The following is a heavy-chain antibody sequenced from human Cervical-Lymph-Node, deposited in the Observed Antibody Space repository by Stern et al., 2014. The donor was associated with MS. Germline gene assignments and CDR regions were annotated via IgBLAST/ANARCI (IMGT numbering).Heavy chain of an antibody. J-gene: IGHJ2*01. CDR1: GGAVSDYY. D-gene: IGHD2-21*02. Sequence: VQLLESGPGLVKPSETLSLTCTVSGGAVSDYYWTWIRQRPGKGLEWIGYISDTGTTNYNPSLHSRVTITLDTSQNQVSLRLRSVTAADTAVYYCARDPSTTASDWFFDLWCRGSLVTVSS. CDR3: ARDPSTTASDWFFDL. CDR2: ISDTGTT. V-gene: IGHV4-59*02.